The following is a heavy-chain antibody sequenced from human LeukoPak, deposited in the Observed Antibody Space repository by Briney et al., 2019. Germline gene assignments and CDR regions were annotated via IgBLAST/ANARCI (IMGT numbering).Heavy chain of an antibody. Sequence: GGSLRLSCAASGFTFSSYSMNWVRLAPGTGLEWVSSITSNTNYIYYADSVKGRFTISRDNAKNSLYLQMNSLRAEDTAVYYCARDRYGDHLFDYWGQGTLVTVSS. CDR2: ITSNTNYI. V-gene: IGHV3-21*01. J-gene: IGHJ4*02. D-gene: IGHD4-17*01. CDR3: ARDRYGDHLFDY. CDR1: GFTFSSYS.